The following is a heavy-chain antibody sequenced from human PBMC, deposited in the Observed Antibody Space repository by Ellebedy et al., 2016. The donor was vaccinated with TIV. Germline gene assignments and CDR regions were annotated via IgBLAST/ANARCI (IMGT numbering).Heavy chain of an antibody. CDR3: AKSEYYDFWSGHITDY. CDR2: ISGSGGST. J-gene: IGHJ4*02. CDR1: GFTFSSYW. V-gene: IGHV3-23*01. Sequence: GGSLRLXXAASGFTFSSYWMSWVRQAPGKGLEWVSAISGSGGSTYYADSVKGRFTISRDNSKNTLYLQMNSLRAEDTAVYYCAKSEYYDFWSGHITDYWGQGTLVTVSS. D-gene: IGHD3-3*01.